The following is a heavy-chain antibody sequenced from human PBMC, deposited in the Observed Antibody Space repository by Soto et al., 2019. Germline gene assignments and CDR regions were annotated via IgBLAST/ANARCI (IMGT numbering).Heavy chain of an antibody. V-gene: IGHV3-33*01. D-gene: IGHD6-13*01. CDR1: GLIFSNYG. CDR3: ARAIASSYFDY. Sequence: QVQLVESGGGVVQPGRSLRLSCAASGLIFSNYGMHWVRQAPGKGLEWVAVIWYDGSKKYYADSVKGRFTVSRDNSENTLYLEMNSLRVEDTAIYYCARAIASSYFDYWGQGTLVTVSS. J-gene: IGHJ4*02. CDR2: IWYDGSKK.